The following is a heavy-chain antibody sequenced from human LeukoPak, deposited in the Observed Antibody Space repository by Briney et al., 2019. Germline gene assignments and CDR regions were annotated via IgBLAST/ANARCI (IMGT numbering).Heavy chain of an antibody. CDR3: ASSGIKAHPSLGY. V-gene: IGHV1-46*01. CDR1: GYTFTSYY. CDR2: INPSGGST. Sequence: ASVKVSCKASGYTFTSYYMHWVRQAPGQGLEWMGIINPSGGSTSYAQKFQGRVTMTRDMSTSTVYMELSSLRSEDTAVYYCASSGIKAHPSLGYWGQGTLVTVSS. D-gene: IGHD3-16*01. J-gene: IGHJ4*02.